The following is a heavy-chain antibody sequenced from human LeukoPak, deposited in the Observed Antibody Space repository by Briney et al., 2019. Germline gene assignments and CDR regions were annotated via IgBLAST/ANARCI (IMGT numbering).Heavy chain of an antibody. J-gene: IGHJ4*02. D-gene: IGHD3-10*01. Sequence: PAGGSLRLSCAASGFTFSSYWMHWVRHAPGKGLVWVSRINTDGSSTTYADSVKGRFTISRDNAKNTLYLQMNSLRAEDTAVYYCARAQGSLLLWFGESTSPRGQGTLVTVSS. CDR3: ARAQGSLLLWFGESTSP. CDR2: INTDGSST. V-gene: IGHV3-74*01. CDR1: GFTFSSYW.